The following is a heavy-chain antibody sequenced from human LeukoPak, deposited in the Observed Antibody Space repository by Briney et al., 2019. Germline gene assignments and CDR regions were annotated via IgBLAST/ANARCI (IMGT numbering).Heavy chain of an antibody. Sequence: SETLSLTCTVSGGSISSSSYYWGWIRQPPRKGLEWIGSIYYSGSTYYNPSLKSRVTISVDTSKNQFSLKLSSVTAADTAVYYCARSRPDWGYYYYYYGMDVWGQGTTVTVSS. CDR1: GGSISSSSYY. J-gene: IGHJ6*02. V-gene: IGHV4-39*01. CDR2: IYYSGST. CDR3: ARSRPDWGYYYYYYGMDV. D-gene: IGHD7-27*01.